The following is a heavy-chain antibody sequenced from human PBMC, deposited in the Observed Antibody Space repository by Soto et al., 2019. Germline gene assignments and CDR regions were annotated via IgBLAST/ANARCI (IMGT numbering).Heavy chain of an antibody. CDR1: GFIFSSYT. Sequence: EVQLLQSGGGLVQPGESLRLSCAASGFIFSSYTMSWVRQAPGKGLEWVSVISGSGGSPYHADSVQGRFTISRDNPKNTLYLQMNSLRAEDTAIYYCAKARCSSPTCYVPDYWGHGTLVTVSS. D-gene: IGHD2-2*01. J-gene: IGHJ4*01. CDR2: ISGSGGSP. CDR3: AKARCSSPTCYVPDY. V-gene: IGHV3-23*01.